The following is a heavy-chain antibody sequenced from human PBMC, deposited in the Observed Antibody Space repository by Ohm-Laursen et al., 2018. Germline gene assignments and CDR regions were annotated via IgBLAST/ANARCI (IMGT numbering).Heavy chain of an antibody. CDR3: AREYRGDYYDSSGYYYWFDP. D-gene: IGHD3-22*01. CDR1: GYTLTELS. J-gene: IGHJ5*02. Sequence: ASVKVSCKVSGYTLTELSMHWVRQAPGKGLEWMGGFDPEDGETIYAQKFQGRVTMTEDTSTDTAYMELSSLRSDDTAVYYCAREYRGDYYDSSGYYYWFDPWGQGTLVTVSS. V-gene: IGHV1-24*01. CDR2: FDPEDGET.